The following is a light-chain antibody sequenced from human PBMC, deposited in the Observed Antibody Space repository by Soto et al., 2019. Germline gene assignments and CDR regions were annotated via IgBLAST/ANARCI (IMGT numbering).Light chain of an antibody. CDR2: EVS. V-gene: IGLV2-14*01. CDR1: SSDIGAYNY. J-gene: IGLJ2*01. Sequence: QSVLTQPASVSGSPGQSITISCTGISSDIGAYNYVSWYQQHPGKAPRLMIYEVSNRPSGVSSRFSGSKSGNTASLTISGLQAEDEADYYCSSDTTTRTLFGGGTQLTVL. CDR3: SSDTTTRTL.